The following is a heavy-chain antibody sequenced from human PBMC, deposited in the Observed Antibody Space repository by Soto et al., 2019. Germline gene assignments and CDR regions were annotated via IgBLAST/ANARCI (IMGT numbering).Heavy chain of an antibody. Sequence: ASVKVSCKTSGYTFTNHGINWVRQAPGQGLEWMGWINPYNANANYAQKLQGRVTMTTDTSTSTAYMDLRSLTSDDTAVYYCARDRVAGIWGDAFDIRGQGTMVTVS. V-gene: IGHV1-18*04. CDR1: GYTFTNHG. J-gene: IGHJ3*02. CDR2: INPYNANA. CDR3: ARDRVAGIWGDAFDI. D-gene: IGHD3-16*01.